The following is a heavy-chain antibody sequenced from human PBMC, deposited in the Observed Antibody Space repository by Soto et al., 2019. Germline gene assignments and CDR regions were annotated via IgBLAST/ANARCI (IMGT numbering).Heavy chain of an antibody. CDR2: TYYSGST. CDR3: ARSIAARKDSFDY. D-gene: IGHD6-6*01. V-gene: IGHV4-39*01. Sequence: SETLSLTCTVSGGSISSSSYYWGWIRQPPGKGLEWIGSTYYSGSTYYNPSLKSRVTISVDTSKNQFSLKLSSVTAADTAVYYCARSIAARKDSFDYWGQGTLVTVSS. CDR1: GGSISSSSYY. J-gene: IGHJ4*02.